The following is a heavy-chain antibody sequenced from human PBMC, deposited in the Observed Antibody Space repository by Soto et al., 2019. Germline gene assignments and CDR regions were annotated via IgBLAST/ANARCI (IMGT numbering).Heavy chain of an antibody. CDR1: GFIFSNYG. CDR2: ISYDGSRK. J-gene: IGHJ4*02. D-gene: IGHD5-12*01. CDR3: AKDIHPGRDTYHYGADY. V-gene: IGHV3-30*18. Sequence: QVQLVESGGGVVQPGTSLTLSCSASGFIFSNYGMHWVRQAPGKGLEWVSIISYDGSRKHYIDSVKGRFTISRDNSKNTLDRQMNSLRAEDTAGYYCAKDIHPGRDTYHYGADYWGQGTLVAVSS.